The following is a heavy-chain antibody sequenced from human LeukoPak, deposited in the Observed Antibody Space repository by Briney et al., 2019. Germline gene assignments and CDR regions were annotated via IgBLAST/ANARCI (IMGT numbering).Heavy chain of an antibody. J-gene: IGHJ4*02. Sequence: ASVKVSCKPSGYTFTSYGISRVRQAPGPRLEWMGLTSAHNDDTNYAETLQGRLTMTTDKSTSTAYMELATLRSDDTAVYHCARXWDSRNDYFDPWGQGTLVIVSS. CDR3: ARXWDSRNDYFDP. D-gene: IGHD1-1*01. CDR1: GYTFTSYG. CDR2: TSAHNDDT. V-gene: IGHV1-18*01.